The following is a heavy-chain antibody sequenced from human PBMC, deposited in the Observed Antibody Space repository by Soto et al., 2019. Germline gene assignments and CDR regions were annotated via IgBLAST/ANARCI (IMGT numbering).Heavy chain of an antibody. J-gene: IGHJ4*02. CDR1: GFPLSSYS. D-gene: IGHD2-2*01. V-gene: IGHV3-23*01. CDR3: ASLTTGYCSSTSCQTFDY. CDR2: ISGSGGST. Sequence: PGGALRLSCAASGFPLSSYSMSWVRPAPGKGLEWVSVISGSGGSTYYADSVKGRFTISRDNSKNTLYLQMNSLRAEDTAVYYCASLTTGYCSSTSCQTFDYWGRGTLVTVSS.